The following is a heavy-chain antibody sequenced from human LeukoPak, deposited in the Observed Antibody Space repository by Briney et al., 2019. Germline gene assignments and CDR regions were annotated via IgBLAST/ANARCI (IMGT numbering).Heavy chain of an antibody. CDR1: GFTLSSHN. CDR3: AKQLGYCSDGSCYFPY. D-gene: IGHD2-15*01. V-gene: IGHV3-48*01. CDR2: ISSSGSIT. J-gene: IGHJ4*02. Sequence: GGSLRLSCVASGFTLSSHNINWVRQAPGKGLEWVSHISSSGSITYYGDSVKGRITISRDNAKNSVSLYMNSLRAEDTAVYYCAKQLGYCSDGSCYFPYWGQGTLVTVSS.